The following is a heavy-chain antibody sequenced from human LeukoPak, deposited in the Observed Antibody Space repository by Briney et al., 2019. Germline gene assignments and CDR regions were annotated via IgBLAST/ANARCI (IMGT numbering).Heavy chain of an antibody. V-gene: IGHV3-7*01. CDR2: IKQDGSEK. CDR3: ARDYRGYRAPYYFDY. CDR1: GFTFSSYW. J-gene: IGHJ4*02. Sequence: GGSLRLSCAASGFTFSSYWMSWVRQAPGKGLEWVANIKQDGSEKYYVDSVKGRFTISIDYAKNSLYLQMNSLRAEDTAVYYCARDYRGYRAPYYFDYWGQGTLVTVSS. D-gene: IGHD2-15*01.